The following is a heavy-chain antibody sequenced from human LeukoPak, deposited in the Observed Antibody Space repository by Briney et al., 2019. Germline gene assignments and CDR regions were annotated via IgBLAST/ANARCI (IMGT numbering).Heavy chain of an antibody. V-gene: IGHV3-23*01. J-gene: IGHJ4*02. CDR3: AKAGDSSGYYRFDY. CDR1: GVTFSNAW. D-gene: IGHD3-22*01. CDR2: ISGSGGTT. Sequence: RGSLRLSCAASGVTFSNAWMRWVRQAPGKGLGWVSAISGSGGTTYYADSLRGRLTFSRDTSKKTLYLQMHSLRAEDTAVYYCAKAGDSSGYYRFDYWGQGTLVTVSS.